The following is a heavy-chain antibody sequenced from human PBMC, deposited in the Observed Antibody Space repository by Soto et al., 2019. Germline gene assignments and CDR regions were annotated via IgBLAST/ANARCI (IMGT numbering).Heavy chain of an antibody. V-gene: IGHV4-34*01. CDR2: INHSGST. CDR1: GGSFSGYY. J-gene: IGHJ4*02. CDR3: ARVRDNDGYHYYFDY. D-gene: IGHD3-22*01. Sequence: PSETLSLTCAVYGGSFSGYYWSWIRQPPGKGLEWIGEINHSGSTNYNPSLRGRLTISVDTSKNQFSLKLSSVTTADTAVYYCARVRDNDGYHYYFDYWGQGTLVTVSS.